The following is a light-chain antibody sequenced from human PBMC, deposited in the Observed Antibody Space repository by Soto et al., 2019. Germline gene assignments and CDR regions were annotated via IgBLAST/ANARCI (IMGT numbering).Light chain of an antibody. CDR1: QGISSY. J-gene: IGKJ2*02. CDR3: QQYRSYSRT. V-gene: IGKV1-8*01. CDR2: AAS. Sequence: AIRMTQSPSSLSASTGDRVTITCRASQGISSYLAWYQQKPGKAPKLLIYAASTLQSGVPSRFSGSGSGTDFTLTINSLQADDLATYYCQQYRSYSRTFGQGTKVDIK.